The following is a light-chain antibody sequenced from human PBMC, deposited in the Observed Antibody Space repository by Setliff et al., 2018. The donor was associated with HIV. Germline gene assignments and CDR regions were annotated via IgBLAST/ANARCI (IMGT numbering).Light chain of an antibody. Sequence: QSVLTQPASVSGSPGQSITISCTGTSSDVGGYNSVSWYQQHPDRAPKLMIYDVSNRPSGVSNRFSGSKSGNTASLTISGLQAEDEADYYCSSCTSNSPYVFGTGTKVTVL. CDR2: DVS. V-gene: IGLV2-14*03. J-gene: IGLJ1*01. CDR3: SSCTSNSPYV. CDR1: SSDVGGYNS.